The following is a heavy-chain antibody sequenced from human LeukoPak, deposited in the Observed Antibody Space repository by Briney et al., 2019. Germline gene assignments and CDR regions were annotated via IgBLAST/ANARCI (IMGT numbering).Heavy chain of an antibody. D-gene: IGHD3-22*01. J-gene: IGHJ6*02. CDR1: GYTFTSYD. CDR2: ISAYNGNT. V-gene: IGHV1-18*01. Sequence: GASVKVSCKASGYTFTSYDISWVRQAPGQGLEWMGWISAYNGNTNYAQKLQGRVTMTTDTSTSTAYMELRSLRSDGTAVYYCARIDSSGYYYDYYYYGMDVWGQGTTVTVSS. CDR3: ARIDSSGYYYDYYYYGMDV.